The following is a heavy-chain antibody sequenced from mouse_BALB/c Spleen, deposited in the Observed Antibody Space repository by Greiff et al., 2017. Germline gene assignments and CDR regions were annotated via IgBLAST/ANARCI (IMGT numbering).Heavy chain of an antibody. CDR2: IDPANGNT. CDR3: ARFITTVVGGFDY. D-gene: IGHD1-1*01. CDR1: GFNIKDTY. Sequence: EVQLQQSGAELVKPGASVKLSCTASGFNIKDTYMHWVKQRPEQGLEWIGRIDPANGNTKYDPKFQGKATITADTSSNTAYLQLSSLTSEDTAVYYCARFITTVVGGFDYWGQGTTLTVSS. V-gene: IGHV14-3*02. J-gene: IGHJ2*01.